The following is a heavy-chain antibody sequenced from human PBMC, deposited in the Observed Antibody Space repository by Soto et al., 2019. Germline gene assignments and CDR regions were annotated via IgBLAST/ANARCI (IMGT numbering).Heavy chain of an antibody. V-gene: IGHV4-59*01. CDR3: ARGSPPSKYGLDV. Sequence: LSLTCTVSGGSISYYYWNWIRQSPGKGLEWIGYIFYSGSTHYNPSLKSRVTISIDTSKNQFSLRLTSVTAADTAVYFCARGSPPSKYGLDVWGQGTTVTVSS. CDR2: IFYSGST. CDR1: GGSISYYY. J-gene: IGHJ6*02. D-gene: IGHD6-13*01.